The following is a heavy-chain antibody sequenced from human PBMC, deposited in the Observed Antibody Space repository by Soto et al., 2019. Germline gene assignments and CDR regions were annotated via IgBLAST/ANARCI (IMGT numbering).Heavy chain of an antibody. D-gene: IGHD6-19*01. CDR3: ARDRGYSSGWYGAYYYYGMDV. V-gene: IGHV3-7*05. Sequence: GGSLRLSCAASGFTFSSYWMSWVRQAPGKGLEWVANIKQDGSEKYYVDSVKGRFTISRDNAKNSLYLQMNSLRAEDTAVYYCARDRGYSSGWYGAYYYYGMDVWGQGTTVTVSS. J-gene: IGHJ6*02. CDR2: IKQDGSEK. CDR1: GFTFSSYW.